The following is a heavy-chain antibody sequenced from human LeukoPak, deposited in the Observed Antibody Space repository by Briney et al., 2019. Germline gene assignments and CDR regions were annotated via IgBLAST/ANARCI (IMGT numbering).Heavy chain of an antibody. D-gene: IGHD2-21*02. CDR1: GLSFDNYA. CDR3: AMESQIIVTGIDY. J-gene: IGHJ4*02. V-gene: IGHV3-9*01. Sequence: SLRLSCTASGLSFDNYAMNWVRQAPGKGLEWVSNINWNTGRIVYADSVQGRFTVSRDNAKTSLYLQMDSLRPEDTALYYCAMESQIIVTGIDYWGPGTLVTVSS. CDR2: INWNTGRI.